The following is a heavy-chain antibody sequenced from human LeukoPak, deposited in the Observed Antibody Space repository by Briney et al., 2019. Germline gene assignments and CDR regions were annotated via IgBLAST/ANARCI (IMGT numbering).Heavy chain of an antibody. V-gene: IGHV3-9*01. J-gene: IGHJ4*02. D-gene: IGHD3-22*01. CDR2: ISWNSGSI. Sequence: GGSLRLSCAASGFTFDAYAMHWVRQAPGKGLEWVSGISWNSGSIGYADSVKGRFTISRDNAKNSLYLQMNSLRAEDTALYYCAKGYYDSSGYYPYYFDYWGQGTLVTVSS. CDR3: AKGYYDSSGYYPYYFDY. CDR1: GFTFDAYA.